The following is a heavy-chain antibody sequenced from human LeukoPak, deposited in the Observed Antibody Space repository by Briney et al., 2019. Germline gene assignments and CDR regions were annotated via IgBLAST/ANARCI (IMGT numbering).Heavy chain of an antibody. CDR1: GFTFSSYA. J-gene: IGHJ4*02. CDR3: AKEFSGYLASFEY. CDR2: TSFDGSYK. V-gene: IGHV3-30*04. D-gene: IGHD3-22*01. Sequence: GGSLTLSCAASGFTFSSYAMHWVRQAPGKGLEWVAMTSFDGSYKNYADSVKGRFTISRDNSKNRLYLQMNSLRAEDTAVYYCAKEFSGYLASFEYWGQGTLVTVSS.